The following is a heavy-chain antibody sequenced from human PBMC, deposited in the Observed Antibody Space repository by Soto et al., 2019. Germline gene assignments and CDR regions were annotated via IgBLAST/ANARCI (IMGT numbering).Heavy chain of an antibody. Sequence: PGGSLRLSCAASGFTFRNSWMHWVRQAPGKGLVWVASLDGAGGSTYYAESVRGRFSISRDNSQNTLFLQMKRLTVDDTAIYYCAAPRDEYGSGVSWFTYGMDIWGKGTTVTVSS. V-gene: IGHV3-74*01. D-gene: IGHD3-10*01. CDR1: GFTFRNSW. CDR2: LDGAGGST. J-gene: IGHJ6*03. CDR3: AAPRDEYGSGVSWFTYGMDI.